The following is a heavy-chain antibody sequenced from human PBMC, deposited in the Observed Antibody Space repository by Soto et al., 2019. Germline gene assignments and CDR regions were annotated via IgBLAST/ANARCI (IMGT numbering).Heavy chain of an antibody. J-gene: IGHJ5*02. V-gene: IGHV3-15*06. CDR1: GFTVKDAC. CDR3: TQLDGEDP. CDR2: IRSRKDGGTT. Sequence: EIQLVESGGGLVKPGESLTLSCAASGFTVKDACMHWVRQAPGKGLEWVGLIRSRKDGGTTHYAAPVRDRFTISRDDSRNTLYLRMNRRKIEDRAVYSCTQLDGEDPWGQGTLVTVSS. D-gene: IGHD3-3*01.